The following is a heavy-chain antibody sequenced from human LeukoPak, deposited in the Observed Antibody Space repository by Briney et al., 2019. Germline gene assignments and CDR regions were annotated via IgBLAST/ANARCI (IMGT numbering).Heavy chain of an antibody. V-gene: IGHV4-39*02. CDR2: IYYSGST. Sequence: PSETLSLTCTVSGGSISSSSYSWGWIRQPPGKGLEWIGSIYYSGSTYYNPSLKSRVTISVDTSKNSLYLQMNSLRAEDTALYYCAKGRPVPYSSSWYDSPLIGYWGQGTLVTVSS. CDR1: GGSISSSSYS. J-gene: IGHJ4*02. CDR3: AKGRPVPYSSSWYDSPLIGY. D-gene: IGHD6-13*01.